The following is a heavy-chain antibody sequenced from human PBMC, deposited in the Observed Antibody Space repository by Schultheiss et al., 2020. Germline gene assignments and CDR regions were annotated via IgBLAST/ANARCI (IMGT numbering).Heavy chain of an antibody. Sequence: GESLKISCAASGFTFSSYWMNWVRQAPGKGLEWVANIKQDGSAKYYVDSVKGRFTISRYNAKNSLFLQMNSLRAEDTAVYYCARADSSSSEVFDYWGQGTLVTVSS. V-gene: IGHV3-7*03. CDR2: IKQDGSAK. D-gene: IGHD6-6*01. CDR3: ARADSSSSEVFDY. CDR1: GFTFSSYW. J-gene: IGHJ4*02.